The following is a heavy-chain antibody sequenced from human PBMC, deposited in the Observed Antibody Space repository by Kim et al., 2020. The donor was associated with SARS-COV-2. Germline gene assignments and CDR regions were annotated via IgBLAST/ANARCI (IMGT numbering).Heavy chain of an antibody. CDR2: ISSRSSTI. D-gene: IGHD1-26*01. Sequence: GGSLRLSCAASGFTFSSYNMNWVRQAPGKGLEWVSYISSRSSTIYYADSVKGRFTISRDNAKNSLYLTMNSLRDEDSAVYYCARDQGGTYYAPPLDYWGQGTLVTVSS. J-gene: IGHJ4*02. CDR3: ARDQGGTYYAPPLDY. V-gene: IGHV3-48*02. CDR1: GFTFSSYN.